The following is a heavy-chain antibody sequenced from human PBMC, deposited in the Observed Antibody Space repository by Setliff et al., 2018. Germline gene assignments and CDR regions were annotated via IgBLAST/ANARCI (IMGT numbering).Heavy chain of an antibody. CDR3: ARHEDRNKCTSSSCYRENDAFDV. Sequence: GESLKISCKGSGYSFSNYWIGWVRQMPGKGLEWMGIVYPGDSDTRYSPSFEGQVTISADKSISTAYLQWSSLKASDSAMYYCARHEDRNKCTSSSCYRENDAFDVWGQGAMVTVSS. V-gene: IGHV5-51*01. CDR2: VYPGDSDT. CDR1: GYSFSNYW. D-gene: IGHD2-2*01. J-gene: IGHJ3*01.